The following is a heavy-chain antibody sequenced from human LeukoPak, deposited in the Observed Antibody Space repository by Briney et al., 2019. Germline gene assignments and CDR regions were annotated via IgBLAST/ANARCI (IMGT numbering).Heavy chain of an antibody. V-gene: IGHV3-23*01. CDR1: GFRFSSYA. CDR2: ISGSGVST. J-gene: IGHJ1*01. D-gene: IGHD3-22*01. CDR3: AKLNSSGHEYFQH. Sequence: GGSLRLSCAASGFRFSSYAMSWVRQAPGKGLEWVSAISGSGVSTYYADSVKGRFTVSRDNSKNTLYLQMSSLRAEDTAVYYCAKLNSSGHEYFQHWGQGTLVTVSS.